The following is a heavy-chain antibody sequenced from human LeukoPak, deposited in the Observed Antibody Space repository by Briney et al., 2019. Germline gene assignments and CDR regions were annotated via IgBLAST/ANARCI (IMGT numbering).Heavy chain of an antibody. D-gene: IGHD3-10*01. CDR1: GFTFSTYS. CDR3: AKDRGYLGAVGRSDY. Sequence: GGSLRLSCAASGFTFSTYSMNWVRQAPGKGLEWVSSISSSSSYIYYADSVKGRFTISRDNSKNTLYLQMNSLRAEDTAVYYCAKDRGYLGAVGRSDYWGQGTLVTVSS. V-gene: IGHV3-21*04. CDR2: ISSSSSYI. J-gene: IGHJ4*02.